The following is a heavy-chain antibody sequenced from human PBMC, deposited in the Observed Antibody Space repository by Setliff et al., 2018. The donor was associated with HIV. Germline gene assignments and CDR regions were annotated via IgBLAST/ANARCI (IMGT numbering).Heavy chain of an antibody. CDR2: ISGSGGST. CDR3: ARGGSYSHGAFDI. Sequence: GGSLRLSCAASGFTFSSYAMSWVRHAPGKGLEWVSAISGSGGSTYYADSVKGRFTISRDNSKNTLSLQMNSLRAEDTAVYYCARGGSYSHGAFDIWGQGTMVTVSS. V-gene: IGHV3-23*01. D-gene: IGHD1-26*01. CDR1: GFTFSSYA. J-gene: IGHJ3*02.